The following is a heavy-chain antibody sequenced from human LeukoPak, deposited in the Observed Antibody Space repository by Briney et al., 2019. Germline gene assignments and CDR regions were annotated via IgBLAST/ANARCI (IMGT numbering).Heavy chain of an antibody. CDR2: ISYDGSNK. J-gene: IGHJ4*02. V-gene: IGHV3-30*18. D-gene: IGHD4-17*01. Sequence: GRSLRLSCAASGFTFSSYGMHWVRQAPGKGLEWVAVISYDGSNKYYADSVKGRFTISRDNSKNTLYLQMNSLRAEDTAVYYCANDYGDYWGRGTLVTVSS. CDR1: GFTFSSYG. CDR3: ANDYGDY.